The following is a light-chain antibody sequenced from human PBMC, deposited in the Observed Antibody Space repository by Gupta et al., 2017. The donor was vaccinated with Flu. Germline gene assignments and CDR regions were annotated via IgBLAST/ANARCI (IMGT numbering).Light chain of an antibody. CDR1: QSISSW. J-gene: IGKJ1*01. CDR3: QQYNSYSRT. CDR2: KAS. V-gene: IGKV1-5*03. Sequence: PSTLSASVGDRVTITFRASQSISSWLAWYQQKPEKAPKLLIYKASSVESGVPSRFSGSGSGTEFTLTISSLQPDDFATYYCQQYNSYSRTFGQGTKVEIK.